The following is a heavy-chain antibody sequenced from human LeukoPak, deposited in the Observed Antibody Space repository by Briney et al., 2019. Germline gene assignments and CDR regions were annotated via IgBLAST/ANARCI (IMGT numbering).Heavy chain of an antibody. V-gene: IGHV1-3*01. CDR1: GYTFTSYA. Sequence: ASVKVSCKTSGYTFTSYAMHWVRQAPGQRLEWMGWINAGNGNTKYSQKFQGRVTITRDTSASTAYMELSSLRSEDTAVYYCARDNPGSYYFDYWGQGTLVTVSS. J-gene: IGHJ4*02. CDR3: ARDNPGSYYFDY. D-gene: IGHD1-14*01. CDR2: INAGNGNT.